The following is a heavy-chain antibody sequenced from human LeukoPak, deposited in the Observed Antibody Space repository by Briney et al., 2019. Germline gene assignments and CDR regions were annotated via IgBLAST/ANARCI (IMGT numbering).Heavy chain of an antibody. CDR3: ARARSSVTTVTTPVY. Sequence: ASVTVSCKASGYTFTSYYMHWVRQAPGQGLEWMGIINPSGGSTSYAQKFQGRVTMTRDTSTSTVYMELSSLRSEDTAVYYCARARSSVTTVTTPVYWGQGTLVTVSS. CDR2: INPSGGST. D-gene: IGHD4-17*01. V-gene: IGHV1-46*01. J-gene: IGHJ4*02. CDR1: GYTFTSYY.